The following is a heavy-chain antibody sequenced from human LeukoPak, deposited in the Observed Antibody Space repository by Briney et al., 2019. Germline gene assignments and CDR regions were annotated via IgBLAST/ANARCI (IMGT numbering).Heavy chain of an antibody. Sequence: MPSETLSLTCAVYGGSFSGYYWSWIRQPPGKGLEWIGEINHSGSTNYNPSLKSRVTISVDTSKNQFSLKLSSVTAADTAVYYCARGPGYSSGWYRYWGQRTLVTVSS. J-gene: IGHJ4*02. CDR1: GGSFSGYY. D-gene: IGHD6-19*01. V-gene: IGHV4-34*01. CDR2: INHSGST. CDR3: ARGPGYSSGWYRY.